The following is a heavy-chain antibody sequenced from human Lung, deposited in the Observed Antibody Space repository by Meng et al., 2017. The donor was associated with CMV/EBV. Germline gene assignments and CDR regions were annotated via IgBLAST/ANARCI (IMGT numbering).Heavy chain of an antibody. CDR3: ARVSRGIMGQLFKDF. J-gene: IGHJ4*02. CDR1: GYTFSDYH. Sequence: ASXXVSRKGSGYTFSDYHIHWVRQAPGQGLEWMGWIKPNTGDTKYLPRFQGRVTMTRDTAITTAYMEVSRLTSDDTAVYFCARVSRGIMGQLFKDFWGQGXLVTVSS. CDR2: IKPNTGDT. D-gene: IGHD3-16*01. V-gene: IGHV1-2*02.